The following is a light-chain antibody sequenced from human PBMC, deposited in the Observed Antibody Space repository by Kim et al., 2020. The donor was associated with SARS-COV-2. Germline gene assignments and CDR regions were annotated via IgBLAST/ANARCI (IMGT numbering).Light chain of an antibody. Sequence: ASVGDRVTITCRASQGIRNDLSWYQQKPGKAPKLLIYAASTLETGVPSRFSGSDSGTDFTLTISSLQPEDFATYYCLQDYNYPPTFGQRTKVDIK. V-gene: IGKV1-6*01. CDR2: AAS. CDR3: LQDYNYPPT. CDR1: QGIRND. J-gene: IGKJ1*01.